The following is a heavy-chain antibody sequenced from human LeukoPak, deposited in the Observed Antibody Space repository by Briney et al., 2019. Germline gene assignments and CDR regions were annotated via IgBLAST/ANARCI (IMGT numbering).Heavy chain of an antibody. V-gene: IGHV3-23*01. CDR3: AKTTAGYSSGRYPGWPIDY. Sequence: GGSLRLSCAASGFTFRSYAIYWVRQAPGKGLERVSGISGSRGDTYFADSVKGRFTISRDNSKNTVFLQMDSLRAEDTAVYYCAKTTAGYSSGRYPGWPIDYWGQGTLVTVSS. J-gene: IGHJ4*02. CDR1: GFTFRSYA. D-gene: IGHD6-19*01. CDR2: ISGSRGDT.